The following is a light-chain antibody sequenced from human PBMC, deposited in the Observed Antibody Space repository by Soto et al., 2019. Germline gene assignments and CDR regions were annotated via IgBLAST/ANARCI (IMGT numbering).Light chain of an antibody. J-gene: IGLJ2*01. CDR3: CSFERSITLV. CDR1: SSDVGSYNL. Sequence: QSALTQPASVSGSPGQSITISCTGSSSDVGSYNLVSWYQQLPGEAPKLMIYEGCKRPSGVSNRFYGSKSGNTASLTISGRQAEDEADYYCCSFERSITLVFVGGTKLTVL. V-gene: IGLV2-23*01. CDR2: EGC.